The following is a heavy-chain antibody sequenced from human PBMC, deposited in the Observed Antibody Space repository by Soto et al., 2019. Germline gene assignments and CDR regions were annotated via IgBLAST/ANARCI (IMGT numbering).Heavy chain of an antibody. V-gene: IGHV3-23*01. J-gene: IGHJ3*02. Sequence: GGSLRLSCAASGFTFSSYAMSWVRQAPGKGLEWVSGISGGGSSTSYADSVKGRFTISRDNAKNTLYLQMNSLRAEDTAVYYCAREPWGYYDFWSSYPFDIWGQGTMVTVSS. D-gene: IGHD3-3*01. CDR1: GFTFSSYA. CDR3: AREPWGYYDFWSSYPFDI. CDR2: ISGGGSST.